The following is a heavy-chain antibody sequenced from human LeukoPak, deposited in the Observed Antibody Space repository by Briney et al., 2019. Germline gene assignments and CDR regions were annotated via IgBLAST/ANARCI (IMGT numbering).Heavy chain of an antibody. CDR2: ISSSSSYI. CDR3: ARAYYDFWSGYYTDYYYYYGMDV. CDR1: GFTFSSYS. D-gene: IGHD3-3*01. Sequence: GGSLRLSCAASGFTFSSYSMNWVRQAPGKGLEWVSSISSSSSYIYYADSVKGRFTISRDNAKNSLYLQMNSLRAEDTAVYYCARAYYDFWSGYYTDYYYYYGMDVWGQGTTVTVSS. V-gene: IGHV3-21*01. J-gene: IGHJ6*02.